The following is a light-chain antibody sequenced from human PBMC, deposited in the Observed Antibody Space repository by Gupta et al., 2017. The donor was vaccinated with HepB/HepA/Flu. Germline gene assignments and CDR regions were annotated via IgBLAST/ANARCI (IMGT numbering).Light chain of an antibody. CDR1: QGSSSY. V-gene: IGKV1-8*01. Sequence: IRITPPPSPFSASSGAGVTITCRASQGSSSYLAWYQQKPGKAPKLLIYAASTLQSGVPSRFSGSGSGTDFTLTISCLQSEDFATYDCQQYYRYPLTFGGGTKVEIK. CDR3: QQYYRYPLT. CDR2: AAS. J-gene: IGKJ4*01.